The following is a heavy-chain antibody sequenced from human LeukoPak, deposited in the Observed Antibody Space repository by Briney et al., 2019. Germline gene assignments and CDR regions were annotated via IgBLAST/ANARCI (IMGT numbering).Heavy chain of an antibody. V-gene: IGHV1-2*02. CDR3: ARGSYYDILTGYFVGHDAFDI. CDR1: GYTFTGYY. D-gene: IGHD3-9*01. Sequence: ASVKVSCKASGYTFTGYYMHWVRQAPGQGLEWMGWINPNSGGTNYAQKFQGRVTMTRDTSISTAYMELSRLRSDDTAVYYCARGSYYDILTGYFVGHDAFDIWGQGTMVTVSS. CDR2: INPNSGGT. J-gene: IGHJ3*02.